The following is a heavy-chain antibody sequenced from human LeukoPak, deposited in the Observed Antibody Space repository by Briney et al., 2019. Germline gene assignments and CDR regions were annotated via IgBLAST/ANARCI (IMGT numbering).Heavy chain of an antibody. J-gene: IGHJ4*02. CDR1: GYTFTSYD. CDR3: ARTSVSGYEIDY. V-gene: IGHV1-8*01. CDR2: MNPNSGNT. Sequence: ASVKVSCKASGYTFTSYDINWVRQATGQGLEWMGWMNPNSGNTGYAQKFQGRVTMTRNTSISTVYMELSSLRSEDTAVYYCARTSVSGYEIDYWGQGTLVTVSS. D-gene: IGHD5-12*01.